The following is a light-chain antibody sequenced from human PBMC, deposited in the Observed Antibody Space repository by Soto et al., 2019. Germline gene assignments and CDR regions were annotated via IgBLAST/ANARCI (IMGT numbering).Light chain of an antibody. CDR3: QQYKSWPPIT. CDR1: QSVSSN. V-gene: IGKV3-15*01. J-gene: IGKJ5*01. CDR2: GAS. Sequence: EIVLTQSPATLSVSPGERATLSCRASQSVSSNLAWYQQKPGQAPRLLIYGASTRATGIPARFSGSGSGTEFTLTISSLKSEDYAVYYCQQYKSWPPITFGQGTRLEIK.